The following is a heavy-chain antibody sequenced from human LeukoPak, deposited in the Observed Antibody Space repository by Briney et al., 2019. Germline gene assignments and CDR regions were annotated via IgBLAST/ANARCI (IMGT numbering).Heavy chain of an antibody. J-gene: IGHJ4*02. CDR3: TRDATAGNFDY. D-gene: IGHD6-13*01. CDR1: GGSMSSYY. CDR2: IHYTGST. V-gene: IGHV4-59*01. Sequence: SETLSLTCTVSGGSMSSYYWSWIRQPPGKGLEYIGYIHYTGSTYYNPSLKSRVTISVDTSKNQFSLRLSSVTAADTAVYYCTRDATAGNFDYWGQGTLVTVSS.